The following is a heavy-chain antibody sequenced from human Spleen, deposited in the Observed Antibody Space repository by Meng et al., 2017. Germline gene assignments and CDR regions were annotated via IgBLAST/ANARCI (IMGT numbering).Heavy chain of an antibody. V-gene: IGHV1-2*06. J-gene: IGHJ4*02. CDR2: INPKSGDT. CDR3: ARDEDISAAGKLFGDY. Sequence: GELVQSGCEVKKPGALVKVSCKAAGYTFPDYWLHWVRRAPGQGLEWMGRINPKSGDTHYAQRFQGRVTMTGDTSISTAYMELSGLRSDDTAMYYCARDEDISAAGKLFGDYWGQGTLVTVSS. CDR1: GYTFPDYW. D-gene: IGHD6-13*01.